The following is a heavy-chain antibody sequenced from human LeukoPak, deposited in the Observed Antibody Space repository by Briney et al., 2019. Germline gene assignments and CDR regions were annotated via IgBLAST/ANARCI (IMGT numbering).Heavy chain of an antibody. CDR1: GGTFSSYA. J-gene: IGHJ6*04. CDR2: IIPIFGTA. D-gene: IGHD6-13*01. V-gene: IGHV1-69*13. Sequence: SVNVSCKASGGTFSSYAISWVRQAPGQGLEWMGGIIPIFGTANYAQKFQGRVTITADESTSTAYMELSSLRSEDTAVYYCARVSIAAAAHYGMDVWGKGTTVTVSS. CDR3: ARVSIAAAAHYGMDV.